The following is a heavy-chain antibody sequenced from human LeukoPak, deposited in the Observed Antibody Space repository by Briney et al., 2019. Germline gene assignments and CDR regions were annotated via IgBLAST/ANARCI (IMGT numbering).Heavy chain of an antibody. CDR1: GFIFSDYW. CDR2: IRQDGSEK. J-gene: IGHJ4*01. Sequence: GGSLRLSCAASGFIFSDYWVNWFRQAPGKGLEWVASIRQDGSEKTYVDSVKGRFTISRDNTKSSLYLQMSSLTAEDTAVYYCARDGIAAGLYFDLWGQGTLVTVSS. CDR3: ARDGIAAGLYFDL. D-gene: IGHD6-6*01. V-gene: IGHV3-7*01.